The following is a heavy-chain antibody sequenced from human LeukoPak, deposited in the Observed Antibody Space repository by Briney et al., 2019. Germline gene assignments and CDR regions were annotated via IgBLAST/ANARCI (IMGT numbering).Heavy chain of an antibody. J-gene: IGHJ4*02. CDR3: ARERNSYFDY. D-gene: IGHD1-14*01. V-gene: IGHV3-11*04. Sequence: GGCLRLACAVSGFTFTDTYITWIRQAAGNWLESLAYISPRGTDISYADSVTDRFTISRYNATNSLCLQIDSLIAQGTASYYCARERNSYFDYWGEGTLVSVSS. CDR1: GFTFTDTY. CDR2: ISPRGTDI.